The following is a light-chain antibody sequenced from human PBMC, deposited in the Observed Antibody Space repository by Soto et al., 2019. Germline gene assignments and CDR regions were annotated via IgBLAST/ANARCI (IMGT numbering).Light chain of an antibody. J-gene: IGKJ1*01. V-gene: IGKV3-20*01. Sequence: VLTQSPATLSLSPGERATISCMASQSVGSDLAWYQQKPGQAPRLLIYGASSRATGIPDRFSGSGSGTEFTLTISRLQPEDFAVFYCQQYGSSPRTFGQGTKVDI. CDR1: QSVGSD. CDR3: QQYGSSPRT. CDR2: GAS.